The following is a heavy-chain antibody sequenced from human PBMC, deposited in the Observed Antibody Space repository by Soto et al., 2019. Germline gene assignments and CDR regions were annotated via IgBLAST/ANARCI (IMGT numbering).Heavy chain of an antibody. Sequence: QVQLQESGPGLVKPSGTLSLTCDVSGGSINNGNSWRWVRQSPARGLEWIGEIYHSGRTDYNPTLKRRVTTILDRSKNQFALKLSSVTAAETANHYCAGSYCCGGRCLPYVMDILGQGTTVNVS. CDR1: GGSINNGNS. CDR3: AGSYCCGGRCLPYVMDI. V-gene: IGHV4-4*02. D-gene: IGHD2-21*02. J-gene: IGHJ6*02. CDR2: IYHSGRT.